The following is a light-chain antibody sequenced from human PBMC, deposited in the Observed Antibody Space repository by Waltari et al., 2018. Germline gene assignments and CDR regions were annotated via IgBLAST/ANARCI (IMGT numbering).Light chain of an antibody. CDR2: WAS. Sequence: DIVMTQSPDSLAVSLAERATINCKSSQSVFHTNNNNYLAWYQQKPGQPPKLLIYWASTRESGVPDRFSGSGSGTDFTLAISSLQAEDVAVYYCQQYYSTPNTFGQGTKVDIK. CDR1: QSVFHTNNNNY. V-gene: IGKV4-1*01. CDR3: QQYYSTPNT. J-gene: IGKJ2*01.